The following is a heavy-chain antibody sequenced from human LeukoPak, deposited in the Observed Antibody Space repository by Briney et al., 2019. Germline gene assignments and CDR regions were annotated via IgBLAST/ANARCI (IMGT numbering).Heavy chain of an antibody. D-gene: IGHD6-19*01. CDR2: ISWNSGSI. CDR1: GFTFDDYA. Sequence: GRSLRLSCAASGFTFDDYAMHWVRQAPGKGLEWVSGISWNSGSIGYADSVKGRFTISRDNAKNSLYLQMSSLRAEDMALYYCAKDRGSIAVAGLGYDYWGQGTLVTVSS. V-gene: IGHV3-9*03. J-gene: IGHJ4*02. CDR3: AKDRGSIAVAGLGYDY.